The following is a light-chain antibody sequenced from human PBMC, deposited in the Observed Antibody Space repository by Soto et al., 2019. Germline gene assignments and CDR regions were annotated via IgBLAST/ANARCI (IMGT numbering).Light chain of an antibody. CDR2: EVN. V-gene: IGLV2-14*01. Sequence: QSALTQPASVSGSPGQSITISCTGTSSDVGGYNYVSWYQQHPSNAPRLMIYEVNNRPSGVPNRFSGSKSGNTASLTISGLQAEDEADYYCSSKTSSRTPFVFGTGTKVTVL. CDR1: SSDVGGYNY. J-gene: IGLJ1*01. CDR3: SSKTSSRTPFV.